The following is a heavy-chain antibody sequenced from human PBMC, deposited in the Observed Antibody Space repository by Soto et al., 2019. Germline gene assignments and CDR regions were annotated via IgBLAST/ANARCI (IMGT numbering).Heavy chain of an antibody. CDR1: GFTFSSYA. Sequence: EVQLLESGGGLVQPGGSLRLSCAASGFTFSSYAMNWVRQAPGKGLEWVSAIGGSAGSTYYADSVKGRFTISRDNSKKTVYLQMNSTRAEDTAIYYCVKDPGVVAIPNFDYWGQGTLVTVSS. CDR2: IGGSAGST. CDR3: VKDPGVVAIPNFDY. D-gene: IGHD5-12*01. J-gene: IGHJ4*02. V-gene: IGHV3-23*01.